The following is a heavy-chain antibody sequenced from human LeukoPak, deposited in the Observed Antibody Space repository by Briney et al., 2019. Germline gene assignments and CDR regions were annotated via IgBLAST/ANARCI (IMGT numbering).Heavy chain of an antibody. J-gene: IGHJ4*02. V-gene: IGHV1-69*04. CDR2: IIPILGIA. D-gene: IGHD3-22*01. CDR1: GGTLSSYA. CDR3: ARDPRDSSGSLFDY. Sequence: SVKVSCKASGGTLSSYAISWVRQAPGQGLDWMGRIIPILGIANYAQKFQGRVTITADKSTSTAYMELSSLRSEDTAVYYCARDPRDSSGSLFDYWGQGTLVTVSS.